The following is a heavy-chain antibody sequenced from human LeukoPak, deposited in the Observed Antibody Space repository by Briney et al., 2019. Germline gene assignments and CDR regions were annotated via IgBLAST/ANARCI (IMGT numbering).Heavy chain of an antibody. D-gene: IGHD2-2*01. CDR2: ISSSSSYI. J-gene: IGHJ4*02. CDR1: GFTFSSYS. Sequence: GGSLRLSCAASGFTFSSYSMNWVRQAPGKGLEWVSSISSSSSYIYYADSVKGRFTISRDNAKNSLYLQMNSLRAEDTAVYYCARGLDALPAAVQWGQGTLVTVSS. CDR3: ARGLDALPAAVQ. V-gene: IGHV3-21*01.